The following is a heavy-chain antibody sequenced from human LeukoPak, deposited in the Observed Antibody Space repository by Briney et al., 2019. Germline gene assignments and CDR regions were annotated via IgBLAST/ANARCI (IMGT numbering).Heavy chain of an antibody. CDR1: GFTFSSYA. D-gene: IGHD2-15*01. V-gene: IGHV3-23*01. CDR3: SKDGKYCSGGSCYYFYY. Sequence: GGSLRLSCAASGFTFSSYAMSWVRQAPGKGLEWVSAISGSGGSTYYADSVKGRFTISRDNSKNTLYLQMNSLRAEDTAVYYCSKDGKYCSGGSCYYFYYGGQGTLVTVSA. CDR2: ISGSGGST. J-gene: IGHJ4*02.